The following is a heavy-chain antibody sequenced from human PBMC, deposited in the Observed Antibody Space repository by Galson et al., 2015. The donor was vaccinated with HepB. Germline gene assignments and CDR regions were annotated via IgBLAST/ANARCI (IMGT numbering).Heavy chain of an antibody. J-gene: IGHJ4*02. D-gene: IGHD3-22*01. CDR2: IYSGGDT. V-gene: IGHV3-53*01. Sequence: SLRLSCAASGFTVSTNYMNWVRQAPGKGLEWVSVIYSGGDTYYADSVQGRFTISRDNSKNTLYLQMNSLRAEDTAVYYCARRYYYDSSGCSYYFDYWGQGTLVTVSS. CDR3: ARRYYYDSSGCSYYFDY. CDR1: GFTVSTNY.